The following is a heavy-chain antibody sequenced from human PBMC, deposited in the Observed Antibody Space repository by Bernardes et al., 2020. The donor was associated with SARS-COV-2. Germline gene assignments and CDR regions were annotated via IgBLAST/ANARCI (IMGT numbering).Heavy chain of an antibody. CDR3: VRDGATGGPDFDY. V-gene: IGHV3-48*02. D-gene: IGHD1-26*01. Sequence: GGSLRLSCAASGFTFSTFGMTWVRQAPGKGLEWISFISGSSRTTSYSDSVKGRFIISRDQAKNSLYLQMNSLTDEDTALYYCVRDGATGGPDFDYWGQGNLVTVSS. CDR2: ISGSSRTT. J-gene: IGHJ4*02. CDR1: GFTFSTFG.